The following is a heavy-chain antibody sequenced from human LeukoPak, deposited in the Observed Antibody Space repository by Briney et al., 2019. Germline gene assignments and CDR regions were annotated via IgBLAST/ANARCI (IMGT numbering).Heavy chain of an antibody. Sequence: GGSLRLSCAASGFTFSSYAMHWVRQAPGKGLEWVAVISYDGSNKYYADSVKGRFTISRDNSKNTLYLQMNSLRAEDTAVYYCAKRASIAVAGTNYYYGMDVWGQGTTVTVSS. J-gene: IGHJ6*02. D-gene: IGHD6-19*01. CDR2: ISYDGSNK. CDR1: GFTFSSYA. V-gene: IGHV3-30-3*02. CDR3: AKRASIAVAGTNYYYGMDV.